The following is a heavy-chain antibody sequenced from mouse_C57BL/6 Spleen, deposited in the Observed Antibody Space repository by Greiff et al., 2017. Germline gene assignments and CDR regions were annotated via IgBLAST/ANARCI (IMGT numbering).Heavy chain of an antibody. CDR1: GFTFSNYW. V-gene: IGHV6-3*01. Sequence: AGGSMKLSCVASGFTFSNYWMNWVRQSPEKGLEWVAQIRLKSDNYATHYAESVKGRFTISRDDSKSSVYLQMHNLRAEDTGIYYCTGSNNDYYAMDDWGQGTSVTVSS. D-gene: IGHD2-5*01. CDR3: TGSNNDYYAMDD. CDR2: IRLKSDNYAT. J-gene: IGHJ4*01.